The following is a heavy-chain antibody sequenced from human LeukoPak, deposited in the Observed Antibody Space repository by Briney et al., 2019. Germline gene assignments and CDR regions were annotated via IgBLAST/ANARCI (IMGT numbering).Heavy chain of an antibody. CDR2: IYYTGST. J-gene: IGHJ4*02. Sequence: PSETLSLTCTVSGGSINSDYWSWIRQPPGKGLEWIGYIYYTGSTKYSPSLNSRVTMSIDTSKNQFSLKLSSVTAADTAVYYCARFSWYIDYWGQGTLVTASS. CDR3: ARFSWYIDY. CDR1: GGSINSDY. V-gene: IGHV4-59*01.